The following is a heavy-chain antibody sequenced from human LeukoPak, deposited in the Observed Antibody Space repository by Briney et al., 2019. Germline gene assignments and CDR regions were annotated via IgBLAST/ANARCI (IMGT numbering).Heavy chain of an antibody. CDR2: IDQDGTEQ. CDR3: VGGNEAY. Sequence: GESLKISCKGSGYSFTSYWIGWVRQMPGKGLEWVANIDQDGTEQYYVDSVKGRFTISRDNAKNLLYLQMNSLRVEDTAVYYCVGGNEAYWGQGTLVTVSS. J-gene: IGHJ1*01. CDR1: GYSFTSYW. V-gene: IGHV3-7*01.